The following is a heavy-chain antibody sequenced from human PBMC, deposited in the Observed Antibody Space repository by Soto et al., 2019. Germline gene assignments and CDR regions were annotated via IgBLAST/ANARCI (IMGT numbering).Heavy chain of an antibody. D-gene: IGHD5-18*01. V-gene: IGHV1-46*01. J-gene: IGHJ4*02. CDR1: GYTFTSYY. Sequence: ASVKVSCKASGYTFTSYYMHWVRQAPGQGLEWMGIINPSGGSTSYAQKFQGRVTMTRDTSTSTVYMELSSLRSEDTAVYYCARASFAGNSYGYGYYFDYLGQGTLVTVSS. CDR2: INPSGGST. CDR3: ARASFAGNSYGYGYYFDY.